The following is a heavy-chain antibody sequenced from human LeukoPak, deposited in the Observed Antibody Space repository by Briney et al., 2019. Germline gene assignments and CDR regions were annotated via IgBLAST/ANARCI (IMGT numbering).Heavy chain of an antibody. V-gene: IGHV3-48*01. Sequence: SGGSLRLSCAASGFTFSSYSMNWVRQAPGKGLEWVSYISSSSSTIYYAYSVRGRFTISKDNAKNSLYLQMNSLRAEDTAVYYCARGDGYFDWLPALHFDYWGQGTLVTVSS. D-gene: IGHD3-9*01. CDR3: ARGDGYFDWLPALHFDY. CDR2: ISSSSSTI. CDR1: GFTFSSYS. J-gene: IGHJ4*02.